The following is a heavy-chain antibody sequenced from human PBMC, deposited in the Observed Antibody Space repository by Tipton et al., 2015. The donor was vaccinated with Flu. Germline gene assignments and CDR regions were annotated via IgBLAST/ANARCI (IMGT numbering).Heavy chain of an antibody. D-gene: IGHD1-14*01. CDR2: IWYDGSNK. V-gene: IGHV3-33*01. Sequence: SLRLSCAASGFTFSSYGMHWVRQAPGKGLEWVAVIWYDGSNKYYADSVKGRFTISRDNSKNTLYLQMNSLRAEDTAVYYCARDHNRDAFDIWGQGTMVTVSS. CDR1: GFTFSSYG. CDR3: ARDHNRDAFDI. J-gene: IGHJ3*02.